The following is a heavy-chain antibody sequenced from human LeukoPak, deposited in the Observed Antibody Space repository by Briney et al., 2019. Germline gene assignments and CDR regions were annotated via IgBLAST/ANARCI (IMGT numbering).Heavy chain of an antibody. CDR2: MSGSGGST. D-gene: IGHD3-16*01. Sequence: XGSLRLSCAASGFSFSNNVMNWVRQTPGKGLEWVSAMSGSGGSTYYADSVKGRFTISRDNSKNTLYLQMNSLRAEDTAVYYCAKSPTQFGGEQGHFDYWGQGTLVTVSS. CDR1: GFSFSNNV. V-gene: IGHV3-23*01. CDR3: AKSPTQFGGEQGHFDY. J-gene: IGHJ4*02.